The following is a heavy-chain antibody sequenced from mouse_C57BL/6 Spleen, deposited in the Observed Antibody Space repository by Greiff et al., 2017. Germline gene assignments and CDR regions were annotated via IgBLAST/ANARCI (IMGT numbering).Heavy chain of an antibody. CDR2: IHPNSGST. CDR1: GYTFTSYW. J-gene: IGHJ4*01. D-gene: IGHD2-4*01. CDR3: ASYYDYDGGAMDY. Sequence: QVQLQQPGAELVKPGASVKLSCKASGYTFTSYWMHWVKQRPGQGLEWIGMIHPNSGSTNYNEKFKSKATLTVDKSSSTAYMQLSSLTSEDSEVYYCASYYDYDGGAMDYWGQGTSVTVSS. V-gene: IGHV1-64*01.